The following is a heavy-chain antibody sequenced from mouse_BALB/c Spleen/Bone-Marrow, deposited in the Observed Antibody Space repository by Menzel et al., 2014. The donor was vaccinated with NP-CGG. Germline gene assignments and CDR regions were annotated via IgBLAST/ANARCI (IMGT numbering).Heavy chain of an antibody. CDR1: GFTFTDYY. CDR2: IRNKANGYTI. V-gene: IGHV7-3*02. CDR3: AIDGYDGEGLRYVY. J-gene: IGHJ2*01. Sequence: EVMLEESGGGLVQPGGSLSLSCATSGFTFTDYYMNWVRQPPGKALEWLGFIRNKANGYTIEYSASVKGRFTITRDNSQSSLYHHRNTVRPDEGATYHCAIDGYDGEGLRYVYWVQGTTLTVSS. D-gene: IGHD2-2*01.